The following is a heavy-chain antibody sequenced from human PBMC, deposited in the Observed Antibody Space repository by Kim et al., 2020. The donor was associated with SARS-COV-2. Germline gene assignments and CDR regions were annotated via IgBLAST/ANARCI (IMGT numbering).Heavy chain of an antibody. CDR3: AKSVATGGYYYYYGMDV. CDR1: GFTFSSYA. Sequence: GGSLRLSCAASGFTFSSYAMHWVRRAPGKGLEWVAVIWYDGSNKYYADSVKGRFTISRDNSKNTLYLQMNSLRAEDTAVYYCAKSVATGGYYYYYGMDVWGQGTTVTVSS. CDR2: IWYDGSNK. J-gene: IGHJ6*02. V-gene: IGHV3-33*06. D-gene: IGHD5-12*01.